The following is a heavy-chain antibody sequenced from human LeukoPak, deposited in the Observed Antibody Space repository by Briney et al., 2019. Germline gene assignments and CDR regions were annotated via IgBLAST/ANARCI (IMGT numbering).Heavy chain of an antibody. CDR1: GLTFSSFG. Sequence: PGGSLRLSCAASGLTFSSFGMTWLRQAPGKGLEWVAVISHDSKSEFYADSLKGRLTISRDYSKSTVYLQMNSLRSEDTAVYYCGRAMTRGVIPYWGQGTLVTVSS. J-gene: IGHJ4*02. CDR3: GRAMTRGVIPY. V-gene: IGHV3-30*03. CDR2: ISHDSKSE. D-gene: IGHD3-10*01.